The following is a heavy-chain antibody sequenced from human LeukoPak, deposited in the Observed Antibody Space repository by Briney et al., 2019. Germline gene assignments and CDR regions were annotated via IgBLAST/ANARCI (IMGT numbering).Heavy chain of an antibody. D-gene: IGHD6-13*01. V-gene: IGHV1-69*05. Sequence: ASVKVSCKASGGTFSSYAISWVRQAPGQGLEWMGGIIPIFGTANYAQKFQGRVTITTDESTSTAYMELSSLRSEDTAVYYCARGPSRSSSHFDYWGQGTLVTVSS. CDR3: ARGPSRSSSHFDY. CDR2: IIPIFGTA. CDR1: GGTFSSYA. J-gene: IGHJ4*02.